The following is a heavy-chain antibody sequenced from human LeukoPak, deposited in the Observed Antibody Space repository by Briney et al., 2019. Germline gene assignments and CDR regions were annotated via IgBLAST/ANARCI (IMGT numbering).Heavy chain of an antibody. CDR2: ISSSSNYI. V-gene: IGHV3-21*01. CDR1: GFTFRTYN. J-gene: IGHJ4*02. Sequence: PGGSLRLSCAASGFTFRTYNMNWVRQAPGKGLEWVSSISSSSNYIYYADSVKGRFTISRDNAKNSLYLQMNSLRIEDTDVYYCAREYGVLTDYWGQGTLVTVSS. D-gene: IGHD4-17*01. CDR3: AREYGVLTDY.